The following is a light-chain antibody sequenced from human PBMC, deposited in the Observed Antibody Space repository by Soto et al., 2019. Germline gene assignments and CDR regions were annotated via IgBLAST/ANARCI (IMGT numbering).Light chain of an antibody. V-gene: IGKV3-11*01. CDR2: DAS. J-gene: IGKJ4*02. CDR1: QSVSSY. CDR3: QQRSNWPPRLT. Sequence: EIVLTQSPATLSLPPGERATLSCRASQSVSSYLAWYQQKPGQAPRLLIYDASNRATGIPAGFSGSGSGTDFTLTISSLEPEDFAVYYCQQRSNWPPRLTFGGGTKVDIK.